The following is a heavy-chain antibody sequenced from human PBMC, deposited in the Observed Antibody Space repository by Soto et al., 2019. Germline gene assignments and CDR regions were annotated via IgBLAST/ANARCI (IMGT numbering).Heavy chain of an antibody. D-gene: IGHD4-17*01. J-gene: IGHJ5*02. CDR3: ARDNGWSGDYVFDP. CDR2: IYYSENT. CDR1: GGSISSGGYY. V-gene: IGHV4-31*03. Sequence: QVQLQESGPGLVKPSQTLSLTCTVSGGSISSGGYYWSWIRQHPGKGLEWIGYIYYSENTYYNPSLKSRVTISVDTSKNQFSLQLSSVTAADTAIYYCARDNGWSGDYVFDPWGQGTLVIVSS.